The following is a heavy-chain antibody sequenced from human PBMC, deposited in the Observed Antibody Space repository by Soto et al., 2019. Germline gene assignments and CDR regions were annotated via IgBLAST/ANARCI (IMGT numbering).Heavy chain of an antibody. Sequence: QVPLVQSGAEVKKPGSSVKVSCKASGGTFSSYAISWVRQAPGQGLEWMGGIIPIFGTANYAQKFQGRVTITADESTSTAYMELSSLRSEDTAVYYCASGIAAAGPYYYYGMDVWGQGTTVTVSS. D-gene: IGHD6-13*01. CDR1: GGTFSSYA. CDR2: IIPIFGTA. J-gene: IGHJ6*02. CDR3: ASGIAAAGPYYYYGMDV. V-gene: IGHV1-69*01.